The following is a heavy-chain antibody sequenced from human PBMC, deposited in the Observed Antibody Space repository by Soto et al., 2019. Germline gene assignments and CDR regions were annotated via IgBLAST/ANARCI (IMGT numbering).Heavy chain of an antibody. D-gene: IGHD3-22*01. Sequence: SETLSLTCAVYGGSFSGYYWSWIRQPPGKGLEWIGEINHSGSTNYNPSLKSRVTISVDTSKNQFSLKLSSVTAADTAVYYCASVTYYYDSSGYYYPHYFDYWGQGTLVTVSS. CDR1: GGSFSGYY. CDR2: INHSGST. V-gene: IGHV4-34*01. J-gene: IGHJ4*02. CDR3: ASVTYYYDSSGYYYPHYFDY.